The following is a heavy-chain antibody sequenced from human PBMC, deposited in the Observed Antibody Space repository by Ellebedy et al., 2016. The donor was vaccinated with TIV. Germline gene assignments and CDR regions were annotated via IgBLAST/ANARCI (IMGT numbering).Heavy chain of an antibody. CDR1: GYIFNDYY. CDR3: ARGGPYYDSGGYIYYFDY. CDR2: ITPYNANT. J-gene: IGHJ4*02. V-gene: IGHV1-18*04. D-gene: IGHD3-22*01. Sequence: ASVKVSCXTSGYIFNDYYMHWVRQAPGQGLEWVGWITPYNANTNYAQKLQGRVTMTTDTSTSTAYMELKSLRFDDTAVYYCARGGPYYDSGGYIYYFDYWGQGTLVTVSS.